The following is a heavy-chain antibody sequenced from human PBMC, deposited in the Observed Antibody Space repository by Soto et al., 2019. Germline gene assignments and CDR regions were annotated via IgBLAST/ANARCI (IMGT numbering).Heavy chain of an antibody. CDR3: ARDQGLASYYYYGMDV. CDR2: IYSGGST. V-gene: IGHV3-53*02. CDR1: GFTVSSNY. D-gene: IGHD6-19*01. Sequence: VQLVETGGGLIQPGGSLRLSCAASGFTVSSNYMSWVRQAPGKGLEWVSVIYSGGSTYYADSVKGRFTISRDNSKNTLYLQMNSLRAEDTAVYYCARDQGLASYYYYGMDVWGQGTTVTVSS. J-gene: IGHJ6*02.